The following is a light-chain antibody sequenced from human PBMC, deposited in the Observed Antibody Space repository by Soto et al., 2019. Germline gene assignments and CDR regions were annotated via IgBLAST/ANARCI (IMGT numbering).Light chain of an antibody. CDR1: QSVGRA. Sequence: EIVMTQSPATLSVSPGETATLSCRASQSVGRAVAWYQHKPGQAPRHLIVAASIRATGVPGRFSGGGSGTEFTLTISGLQSEDFAVYYCQQYRNWPPLTFGGGTTVEIK. V-gene: IGKV3-15*01. J-gene: IGKJ4*01. CDR3: QQYRNWPPLT. CDR2: AAS.